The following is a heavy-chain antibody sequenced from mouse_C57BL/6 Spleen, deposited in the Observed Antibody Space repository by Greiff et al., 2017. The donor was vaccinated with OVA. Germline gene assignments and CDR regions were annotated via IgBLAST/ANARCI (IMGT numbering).Heavy chain of an antibody. D-gene: IGHD2-3*01. CDR3: AREGIFSDGYYEDY. CDR1: GYTFTSYW. Sequence: QVQLQQPGTELVKPGASVKLSCKASGYTFTSYWMHWVKQRPGQGLEWIGNINPSNGGTNYNEKFKSKATLTVDKSSSTAYMQLSSLTSEDSAVYDCAREGIFSDGYYEDYWGQGTTLTVSS. CDR2: INPSNGGT. V-gene: IGHV1-53*01. J-gene: IGHJ2*01.